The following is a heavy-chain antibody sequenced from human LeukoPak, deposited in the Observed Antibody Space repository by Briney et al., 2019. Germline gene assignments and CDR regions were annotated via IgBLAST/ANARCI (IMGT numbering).Heavy chain of an antibody. CDR2: IISDGSST. V-gene: IGHV3-74*01. J-gene: IGHJ4*02. CDR3: ARDGSLPDY. Sequence: GGSLRLSCAASGFTFGNHWMHWVRQTPGKGLVWVSRIISDGSSTSYADSVKGRFTISRDNAKNILYLQMNSLRAEDTAVYYCARDGSLPDYWGQGTLVTVSS. CDR1: GFTFGNHW.